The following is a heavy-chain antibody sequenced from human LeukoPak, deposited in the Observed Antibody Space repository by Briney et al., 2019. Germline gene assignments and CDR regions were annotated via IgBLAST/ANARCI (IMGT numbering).Heavy chain of an antibody. J-gene: IGHJ4*02. Sequence: GASVKVSCKASGGTFSSYAISWVRQAPGQGLEWMGGIIPIFGTANYAQKFQGRVTITADESTSTAYMELSSLRSEDTAVYYCASADKYKGGFDYWGQGTLVTVSS. CDR1: GGTFSSYA. V-gene: IGHV1-69*13. CDR2: IIPIFGTA. D-gene: IGHD1-20*01. CDR3: ASADKYKGGFDY.